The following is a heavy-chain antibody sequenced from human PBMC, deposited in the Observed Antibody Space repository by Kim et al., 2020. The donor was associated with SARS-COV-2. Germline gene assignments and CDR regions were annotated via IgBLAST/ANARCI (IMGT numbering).Heavy chain of an antibody. CDR3: AKGGTMLRGVIDCFDS. CDR1: GFTFTSYG. J-gene: IGHJ4*01. Sequence: GSLRLSCAASGFTFTSYGMHWVRQAPGKGLEWVAVISYDGSNKYYADSVKGRFTISRDNSKNTLYLQMNSLRPEDTAVYYCAKGGTMLRGVIDCFDSWG. CDR2: ISYDGSNK. V-gene: IGHV3-30*18. D-gene: IGHD3-10*01.